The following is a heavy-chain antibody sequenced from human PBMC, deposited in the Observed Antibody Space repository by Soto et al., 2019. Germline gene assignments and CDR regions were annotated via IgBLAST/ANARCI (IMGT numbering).Heavy chain of an antibody. J-gene: IGHJ4*02. CDR3: ARGWSSSWGD. V-gene: IGHV3-74*03. CDR1: GFTFSNYW. D-gene: IGHD6-13*01. CDR2: IRSDGSKT. Sequence: EVQLVESGGGLAQPGGSLRLSCAASGFTFSNYWMHWIRQAPGKGLVWVSGIRSDGSKTTYADSGKGRFTISRDNVKNTLFLQMYGLRAEDTAVYYCARGWSSSWGDWGKGTLVTVSS.